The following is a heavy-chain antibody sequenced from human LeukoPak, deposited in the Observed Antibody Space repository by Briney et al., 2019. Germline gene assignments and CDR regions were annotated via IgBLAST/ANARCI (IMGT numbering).Heavy chain of an antibody. V-gene: IGHV3-21*01. CDR3: ATEQLRSYYFDS. D-gene: IGHD6-6*01. CDR2: ISSSSSYI. J-gene: IGHJ4*02. CDR1: GFTFSIYS. Sequence: PGGSLRLSCAASGFTFSIYSMNWVRQAPGKGLEWVSSISSSSSYIYYADSVKGRFTISRDNAKNSLYLQMNSLRAEDTAVYYCATEQLRSYYFDSWGQGTLVTVS.